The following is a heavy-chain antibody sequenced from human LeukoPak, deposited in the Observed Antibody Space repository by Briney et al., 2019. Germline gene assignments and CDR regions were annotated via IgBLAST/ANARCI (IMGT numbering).Heavy chain of an antibody. Sequence: PSETLSLTCTVSGGSISSYYWSWIRRPAGKGLEWIGRIYTSGSTNYNPSLKSRVTMSVDTSKNQFSLKLCSVTAADTAVYYCAVVGGNGDYYFDYWGQGTLVTVSS. J-gene: IGHJ4*02. CDR3: AVVGGNGDYYFDY. CDR2: IYTSGST. V-gene: IGHV4-4*07. D-gene: IGHD4-23*01. CDR1: GGSISSYY.